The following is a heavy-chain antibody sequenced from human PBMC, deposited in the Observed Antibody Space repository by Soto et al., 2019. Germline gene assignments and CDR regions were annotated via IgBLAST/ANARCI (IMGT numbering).Heavy chain of an antibody. J-gene: IGHJ4*02. V-gene: IGHV4-39*02. D-gene: IGHD3-3*01. CDR1: GVSIGSSSAY. CDR3: ARDQGPGIGSDWRFWNDY. Sequence: SETLSLTCTVSGVSIGSSSAYWGWIRQPPGQGLEWIGTIYYSGSTYYNPSLSSRLIISVDTSKNQFSLKLSSVTAADTAVYYCARDQGPGIGSDWRFWNDYWGQGTLVTVSS. CDR2: IYYSGST.